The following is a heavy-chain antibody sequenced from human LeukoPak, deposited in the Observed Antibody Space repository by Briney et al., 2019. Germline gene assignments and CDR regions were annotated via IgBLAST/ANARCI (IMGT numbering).Heavy chain of an antibody. Sequence: PGGSLRLSCTASGFSSRSFAMSWVRQAPGQGLEWVSSISGGGEDTYYADSVKGRFTISRDNSETTLYLQMNSLGADDTALYYCARTIAQYTNTWLYYYYGLDVWGQGTTVTVSS. CDR1: GFSSRSFA. J-gene: IGHJ6*02. CDR3: ARTIAQYTNTWLYYYYGLDV. D-gene: IGHD6-13*01. CDR2: ISGGGEDT. V-gene: IGHV3-23*01.